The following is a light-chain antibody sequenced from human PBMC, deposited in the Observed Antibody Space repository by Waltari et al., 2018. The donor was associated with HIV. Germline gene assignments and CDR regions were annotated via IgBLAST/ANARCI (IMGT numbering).Light chain of an antibody. CDR2: VTS. CDR1: ESIISY. CDR3: QQTFSPPRT. J-gene: IGKJ2*01. Sequence: DINMTTSPSSLSASVGDRVTITCRASESIISYLNWYHQSPGKAATLLIFVTSTLQDGVPSRFSGSGSETEFALSIAGLQREDFGTYFCQQTFSPPRTFGPGT. V-gene: IGKV1-39*01.